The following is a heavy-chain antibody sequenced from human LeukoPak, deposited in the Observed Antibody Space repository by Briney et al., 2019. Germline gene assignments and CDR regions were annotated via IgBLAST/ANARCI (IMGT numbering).Heavy chain of an antibody. Sequence: SGPTLVNPTQTLTLTRTLSGFSLNTPAVGVGWIRQPPGKALEWLALIYWDDDEHYSPSLRSRLSITKDTPKNQVVLTITLRDPQATALYYCAHRRHYDASFDYWGQGTLVTVSS. CDR1: GFSLNTPAVG. J-gene: IGHJ4*02. CDR2: IYWDDDE. CDR3: AHRRHYDASFDY. V-gene: IGHV2-5*02. D-gene: IGHD3-3*01.